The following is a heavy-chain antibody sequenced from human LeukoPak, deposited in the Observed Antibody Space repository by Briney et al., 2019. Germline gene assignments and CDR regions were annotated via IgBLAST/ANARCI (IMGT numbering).Heavy chain of an antibody. J-gene: IGHJ3*02. V-gene: IGHV1-18*01. CDR2: ISAYNGNT. CDR1: GYTFTSYG. D-gene: IGHD3-10*01. Sequence: AAVNVSCKASGYTFTSYGISGVRQAPGQGLEWMGWISAYNGNTNYAQKLQGRVTMTTDTSTSTAYMELSRLRSDDTAVYYCARVRGYDIVDAFDIWGQGTMVTVSS. CDR3: ARVRGYDIVDAFDI.